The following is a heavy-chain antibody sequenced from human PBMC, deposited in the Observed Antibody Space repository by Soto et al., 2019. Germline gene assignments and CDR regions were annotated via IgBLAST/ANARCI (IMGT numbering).Heavy chain of an antibody. J-gene: IGHJ4*02. V-gene: IGHV1-3*01. D-gene: IGHD1-26*01. CDR3: ARVSSWELRFFDF. Sequence: ASVKVSCKASGYTFTSYAMHWVLQAPGQRLEWMGWINAGNGNTKYSQKFRGRVTMTIDISSSTAYMEVKSLRSDDTAVYYCARVSSWELRFFDFWGQGTLVTVSS. CDR1: GYTFTSYA. CDR2: INAGNGNT.